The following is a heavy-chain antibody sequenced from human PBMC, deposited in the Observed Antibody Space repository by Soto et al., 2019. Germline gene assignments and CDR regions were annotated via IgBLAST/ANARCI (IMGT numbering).Heavy chain of an antibody. J-gene: IGHJ4*02. D-gene: IGHD3-16*01. Sequence: GGSLRLSCAASGFTFSSYAMSWVRQAPGKGLEWVSAISGSGGSTYYADPVKGRFTISRGNSKNTLYLQMNSLRAEDTAVYYCAKIAFRGVYFDYWGQGALVTVSS. CDR1: GFTFSSYA. CDR2: ISGSGGST. CDR3: AKIAFRGVYFDY. V-gene: IGHV3-23*01.